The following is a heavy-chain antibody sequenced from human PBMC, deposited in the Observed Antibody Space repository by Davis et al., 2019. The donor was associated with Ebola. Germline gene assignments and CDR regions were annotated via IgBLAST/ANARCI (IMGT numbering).Heavy chain of an antibody. CDR3: ARAIAGSGSYLDYYYYYGMDV. J-gene: IGHJ6*02. CDR1: GFTFSSYW. CDR2: IKQDGSEK. V-gene: IGHV3-7*03. D-gene: IGHD1-26*01. Sequence: GGSLRLSCAASGFTFSSYWMSWVRQAPGKGLEWVANIKQDGSEKYYVDSVKGRFTISRDNAKNSLYLQMNSLRAEDTAVYYYARAIAGSGSYLDYYYYYGMDVWGQGTTVTVSS.